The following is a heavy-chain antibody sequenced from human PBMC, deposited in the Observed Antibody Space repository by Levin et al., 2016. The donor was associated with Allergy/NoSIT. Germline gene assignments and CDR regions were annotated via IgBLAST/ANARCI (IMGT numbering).Heavy chain of an antibody. Sequence: SVKVSCKASGGTFSSYAISWVRQAPGQGLEWMGRIIPILGIANYAQKFQGRVTITADKSTSTAYMELSSLRSEDTAVYYCAREGPLDAFDIWGQGTMVTVPS. J-gene: IGHJ3*02. CDR1: GGTFSSYA. CDR3: AREGPLDAFDI. V-gene: IGHV1-69*04. CDR2: IIPILGIA.